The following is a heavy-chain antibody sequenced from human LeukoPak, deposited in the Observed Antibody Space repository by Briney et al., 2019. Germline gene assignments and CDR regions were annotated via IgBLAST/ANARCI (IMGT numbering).Heavy chain of an antibody. Sequence: SETLSLTWTVSGGSISSSSYYWGWIRQPPGKGLEWIGSIYYSGSTYYNPSLKSRATISVDTYKNQFSLKLSSVTAAATPVYSCASPSRPIYSSSWYYFAYWGQGTLVTLSS. V-gene: IGHV4-39*01. D-gene: IGHD6-13*01. J-gene: IGHJ4*02. CDR1: GGSISSSSYY. CDR2: IYYSGST. CDR3: ASPSRPIYSSSWYYFAY.